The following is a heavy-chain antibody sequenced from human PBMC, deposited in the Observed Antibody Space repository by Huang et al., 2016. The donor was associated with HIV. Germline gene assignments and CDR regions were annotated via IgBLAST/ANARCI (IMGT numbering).Heavy chain of an antibody. Sequence: QVQLVESGGGVVQPGRSLRLSCAAFGFTINKFDRHWVRQAPGKGMEWVAIISYDGSSKYHADCVKGRFTISRDNSKNTVYLQMNSLRVEDTAVYYCAKDGRGSGTYYDYFEYWGQGTLVTVSS. CDR3: AKDGRGSGTYYDYFEY. J-gene: IGHJ4*02. V-gene: IGHV3-30*18. CDR2: ISYDGSSK. D-gene: IGHD1-26*01. CDR1: GFTINKFD.